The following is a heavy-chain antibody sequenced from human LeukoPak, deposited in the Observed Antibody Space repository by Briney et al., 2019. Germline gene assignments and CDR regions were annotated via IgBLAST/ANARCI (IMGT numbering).Heavy chain of an antibody. J-gene: IGHJ4*02. V-gene: IGHV1-2*02. CDR2: INPNSGGT. Sequence: ASVKVSCKASGYTFTGYYMHWVRQAPGQGLEWMGWINPNSGGTNYAQKFQGRVTMTRDTSISTAYMELSRLVSDDTAVYYCARADGCSSGWVDYWGQGTLVTVSS. CDR1: GYTFTGYY. D-gene: IGHD6-19*01. CDR3: ARADGCSSGWVDY.